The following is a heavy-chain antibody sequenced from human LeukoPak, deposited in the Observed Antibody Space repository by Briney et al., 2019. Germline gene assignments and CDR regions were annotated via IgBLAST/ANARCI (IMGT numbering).Heavy chain of an antibody. CDR3: SRDSNNSSGRHEIFDF. J-gene: IGHJ4*02. V-gene: IGHV1-18*01. CDR1: GYTFTSHG. CDR2: ISAYNVDT. Sequence: ASVKVSCKASGYTFTSHGISWVRQAPGQGLEWMGWISAYNVDTTYAQKPQGRVTLTTATSTTTAYMELRSLRSGDTAVYYGSRDSNNSSGRHEIFDFWGQGTLVTVSS. D-gene: IGHD6-19*01.